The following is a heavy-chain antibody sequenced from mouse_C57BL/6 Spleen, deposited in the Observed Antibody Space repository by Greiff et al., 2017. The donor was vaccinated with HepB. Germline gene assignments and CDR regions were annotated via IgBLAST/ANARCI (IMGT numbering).Heavy chain of an antibody. CDR2: IYPGDGDT. J-gene: IGHJ3*01. Sequence: VQLQQSGAELVKPGASVKISCKASGYAFSSYWMNWVKQRPGKGLEWIGQIYPGDGDTNYNGKFKGKATLTADKSSSTAYMQLSGLTSEDSAVYFCARRGYDYGPFAYWGQGTLVTVSA. CDR3: ARRGYDYGPFAY. D-gene: IGHD2-4*01. V-gene: IGHV1-80*01. CDR1: GYAFSSYW.